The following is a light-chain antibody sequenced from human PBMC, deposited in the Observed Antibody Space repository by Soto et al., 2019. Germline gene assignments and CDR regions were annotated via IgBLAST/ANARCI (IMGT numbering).Light chain of an antibody. CDR3: SSYTGRRTYV. V-gene: IGLV2-14*03. CDR1: STDIGDHNS. Sequence: QSVLTQPASVSGSPGQSITISCTGTSTDIGDHNSVPWYQQHPGKAPELLIYDVNGRPTGVSHRFSGSKSGNTASLSISGLQPDDEADYYCSSYTGRRTYVFGSGTKVTVL. CDR2: DVN. J-gene: IGLJ1*01.